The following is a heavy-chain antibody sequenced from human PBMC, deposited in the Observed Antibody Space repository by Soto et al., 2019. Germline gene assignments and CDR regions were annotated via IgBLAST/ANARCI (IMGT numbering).Heavy chain of an antibody. Sequence: QEQLVQSGAEVKKPGASVKVSCKTSGYTFTDYDINWVRQATGQGLEWMGWRNPNSGERVYAQKFQGRVTMTMSASLSTAYLELRSLRSEDTAVYYCARVAVAARPRWYNWFDPWGQGTLVTVSS. D-gene: IGHD2-15*01. J-gene: IGHJ5*02. CDR1: GYTFTDYD. CDR2: RNPNSGER. V-gene: IGHV1-8*01. CDR3: ARVAVAARPRWYNWFDP.